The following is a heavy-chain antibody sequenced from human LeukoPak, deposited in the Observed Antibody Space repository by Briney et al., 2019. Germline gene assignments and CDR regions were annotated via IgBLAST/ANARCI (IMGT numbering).Heavy chain of an antibody. Sequence: GRSLRVSCAASGFTFDDYAMHWVRQAPGKGLEWVSGISWNSGSIGYADSVKGRFTISRDNAKNSLYLQMNSLRAEDTALYYCAKSKYYYDSSGYYYYFDYWGQGTLVTVSS. CDR2: ISWNSGSI. CDR3: AKSKYYYDSSGYYYYFDY. CDR1: GFTFDDYA. J-gene: IGHJ4*02. V-gene: IGHV3-9*01. D-gene: IGHD3-22*01.